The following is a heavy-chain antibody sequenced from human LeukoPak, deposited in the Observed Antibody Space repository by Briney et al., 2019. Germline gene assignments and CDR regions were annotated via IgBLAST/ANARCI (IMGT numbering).Heavy chain of an antibody. Sequence: PETPSLTCTVSGGSISSYYWSWVWQPPGKGLEWVWYIYDSGSTNYNPSPTRRVTITGRVTKNQFSLKLSSLTAADTAVYYCARDGSDCSGGSCYSRGFDYWDQGTLATVTS. D-gene: IGHD2-15*01. CDR3: ARDGSDCSGGSCYSRGFDY. J-gene: IGHJ4*02. CDR1: GGSISSYY. CDR2: IYDSGST. V-gene: IGHV4-59*01.